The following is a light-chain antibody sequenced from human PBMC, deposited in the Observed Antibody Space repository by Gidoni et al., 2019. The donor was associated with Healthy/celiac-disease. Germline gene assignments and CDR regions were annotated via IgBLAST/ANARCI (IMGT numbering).Light chain of an antibody. CDR2: GAS. V-gene: IGKV3-20*01. Sequence: EIVLTQSPGTLSLSPGERATLSCRASQRVSSSYLAWYQQKPGQAPRLLIYGASSRALGLPDRLSGSGSGTDFTLTISRLEPEDFAVYYCQQYGSSPVYTFGQGTKLEIK. CDR1: QRVSSSY. CDR3: QQYGSSPVYT. J-gene: IGKJ2*01.